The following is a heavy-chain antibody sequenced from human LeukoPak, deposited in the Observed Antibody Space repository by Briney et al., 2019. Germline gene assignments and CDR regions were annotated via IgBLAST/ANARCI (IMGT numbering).Heavy chain of an antibody. CDR3: ATHTRVGATFSLDY. V-gene: IGHV1-24*01. CDR1: GYTLTELS. J-gene: IGHJ4*02. D-gene: IGHD1-26*01. Sequence: GASVKVSCKVSGYTLTELSMHWLRQAPGKGLEWMGGFDPEDGETIYAQKFQGRVTMTEDTSTDTAYMELSSLRSEDTAVYYCATHTRVGATFSLDYWGQGTLVTVSS. CDR2: FDPEDGET.